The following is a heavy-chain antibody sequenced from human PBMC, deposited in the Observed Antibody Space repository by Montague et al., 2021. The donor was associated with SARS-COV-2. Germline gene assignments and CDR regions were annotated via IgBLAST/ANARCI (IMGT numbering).Heavy chain of an antibody. D-gene: IGHD6-13*01. V-gene: IGHV4-30-2*01. CDR3: ARVGRGSSWYEVAFDI. CDR1: GGSISSGGYP. Sequence: TLSLTCAVSGGSISSGGYPWNWIRQPPGKGLEWIGYIYHSGSTYYNPSLKSRVTISLDSSKNQFSLNLTSVTAADTAVYYCARVGRGSSWYEVAFDIWGQGTMVTVSS. J-gene: IGHJ3*02. CDR2: IYHSGST.